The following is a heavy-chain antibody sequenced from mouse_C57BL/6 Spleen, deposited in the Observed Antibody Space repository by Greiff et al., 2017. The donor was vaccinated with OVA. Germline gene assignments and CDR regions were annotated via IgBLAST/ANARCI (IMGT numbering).Heavy chain of an antibody. CDR1: GYTFTSYW. V-gene: IGHV1-53*01. CDR3: ARWGVVNYAMDY. CDR2: INPSNGGT. J-gene: IGHJ4*01. Sequence: QVQLKQPGTELVKPGASVKLSCKASGYTFTSYWMHWVKQRPGQGLEWIGNINPSNGGTNYNEKFKSKATLTVDKSSSTAYMQLSSLTSEDSAVYYCARWGVVNYAMDYWGQGTSVTVSS. D-gene: IGHD1-1*01.